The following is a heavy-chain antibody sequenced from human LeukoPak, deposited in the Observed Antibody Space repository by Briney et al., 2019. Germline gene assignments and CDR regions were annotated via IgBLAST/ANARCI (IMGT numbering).Heavy chain of an antibody. V-gene: IGHV3-21*01. CDR3: ARGNYDFAYDP. Sequence: GGSLRLSCAASGFIVSDFDMNWVRQAPGKGLKWVSYFSTSGSYIHYADSVKGRFTISRDAAKNSLYLQLDSLTVEDTAVYFCARGNYDFAYDPWGQGTLVTVSS. CDR2: FSTSGSYI. D-gene: IGHD3-3*01. J-gene: IGHJ5*02. CDR1: GFIVSDFD.